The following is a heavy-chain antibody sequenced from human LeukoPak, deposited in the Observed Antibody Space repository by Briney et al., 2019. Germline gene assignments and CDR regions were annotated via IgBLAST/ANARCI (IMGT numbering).Heavy chain of an antibody. D-gene: IGHD3-22*01. CDR2: INPSGGST. CDR1: GGTFSSYA. CDR3: ARNGYDSSGYPMGWYYYYYMDV. V-gene: IGHV1-46*01. Sequence: ASVKVSCKASGGTFSSYAISWVRQAPGQGLEWMGIINPSGGSTSYAQKFQGRVTMTRDTSTSTVYMELSSLRSEDTAVYYCARNGYDSSGYPMGWYYYYYMDVWGKGTTVTISS. J-gene: IGHJ6*03.